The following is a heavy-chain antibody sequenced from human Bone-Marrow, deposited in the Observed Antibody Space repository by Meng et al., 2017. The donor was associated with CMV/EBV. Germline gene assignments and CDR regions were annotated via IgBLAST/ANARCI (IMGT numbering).Heavy chain of an antibody. CDR1: GFTVSSNY. J-gene: IGHJ4*02. V-gene: IGHV3-66*02. CDR3: ARDGPSYYYDSSGLFDY. D-gene: IGHD3-22*01. CDR2: IYSGGST. Sequence: GGSLRLSCAASGFTVSSNYMSWVRQAPGKGLEWVSVIYSGGSTYYADSVKGRFTISRDNSKNTLYLQMNSLRAEDTAVYYCARDGPSYYYDSSGLFDYWGQGTLVTVSS.